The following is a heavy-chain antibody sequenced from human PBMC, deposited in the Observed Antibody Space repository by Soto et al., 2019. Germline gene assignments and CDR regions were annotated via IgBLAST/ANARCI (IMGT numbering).Heavy chain of an antibody. J-gene: IGHJ6*02. CDR1: GFTFSSYG. CDR3: AKGAAAGTYYYYYGMDV. Sequence: GGSLRLSCAASGFTFSSYGMHRVRQAPGKGLEWVAVISYDGSNKYYADSVKGRFTISRDNSKNTLYLQMNSLRAEDTAVYYCAKGAAAGTYYYYYGMDVWGQGTTVTVSS. CDR2: ISYDGSNK. V-gene: IGHV3-30*18. D-gene: IGHD6-13*01.